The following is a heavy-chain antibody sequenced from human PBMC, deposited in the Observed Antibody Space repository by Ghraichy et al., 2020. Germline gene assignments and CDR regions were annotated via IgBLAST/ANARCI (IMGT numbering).Heavy chain of an antibody. Sequence: SETLSLTCTVSGGSISSYYWSWIRQPPGKGLEWIGYIYYSGSTNYNPSLKSRVTISVDTSKNQFSLKLSSVTAADTAVYYCARVAIQGYYYGSGRSGSSYYFDYWGQGTLVTVSS. CDR3: ARVAIQGYYYGSGRSGSSYYFDY. V-gene: IGHV4-59*01. D-gene: IGHD3-10*01. CDR2: IYYSGST. CDR1: GGSISSYY. J-gene: IGHJ4*02.